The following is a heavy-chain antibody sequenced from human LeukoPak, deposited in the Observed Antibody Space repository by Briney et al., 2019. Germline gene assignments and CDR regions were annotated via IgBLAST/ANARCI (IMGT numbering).Heavy chain of an antibody. CDR3: ARDQYQYCSSTSCYYYFDY. CDR1: GGTFSSYA. Sequence: GSSVKVSCKASGGTFSSYAISWVRQAPGQGLEWMGRIIPIFGIANYAQKFQGRVTITADKSPSTAYMELSSLRSEDTAVYYCARDQYQYCSSTSCYYYFDYWGQGTLVTVSS. CDR2: IIPIFGIA. V-gene: IGHV1-69*04. D-gene: IGHD2-2*01. J-gene: IGHJ4*02.